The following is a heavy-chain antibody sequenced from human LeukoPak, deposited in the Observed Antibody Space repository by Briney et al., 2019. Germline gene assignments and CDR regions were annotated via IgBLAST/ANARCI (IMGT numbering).Heavy chain of an antibody. CDR2: IFPSGGEI. J-gene: IGHJ4*02. CDR1: GFTFSTFA. Sequence: GGSLRLSCAASGFTFSTFAMIWVRQPPGKGLEWVSSIFPSGGEIHYADSVRGRFTISRDNSKSTLSLQMNSLRADDTDIYYCATYRQVLLPFESWGQGTLVTVSS. CDR3: ATYRQVLLPFES. D-gene: IGHD2-8*02. V-gene: IGHV3-23*01.